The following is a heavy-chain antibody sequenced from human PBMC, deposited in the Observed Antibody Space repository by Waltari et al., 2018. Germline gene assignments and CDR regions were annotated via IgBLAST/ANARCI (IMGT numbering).Heavy chain of an antibody. D-gene: IGHD6-19*01. CDR3: ARIPVAGQWYFDL. CDR1: GFTFSTYG. J-gene: IGHJ2*01. V-gene: IGHV3-21*01. Sequence: EVQLVESGGGLVKPGGSLRLSCAASGFTFSTYGMTWVRQAPGKGLGCVSSISRDIVYIYYADSLKGRFTISRDNAKNSLYLQMNSLVAEDTAVYHCARIPVAGQWYFDLWGRGALVTVSS. CDR2: ISRDIVYI.